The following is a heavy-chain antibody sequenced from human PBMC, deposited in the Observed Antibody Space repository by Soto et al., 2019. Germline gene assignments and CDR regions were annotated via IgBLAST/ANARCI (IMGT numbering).Heavy chain of an antibody. V-gene: IGHV3-7*01. CDR1: GLTFGSYW. CDR3: AREAASGGWYDS. CDR2: IKQEGSEK. Sequence: PVGSLRLSCAASGLTFGSYWMSWVRQAPGKGLEWVANIKQEGSEKYYLDSVKGRFTISRDNAKKSLFLQMNSLRAEDTAIYYCAREAASGGWYDSWGQGSLVTVSS. J-gene: IGHJ5*01. D-gene: IGHD6-25*01.